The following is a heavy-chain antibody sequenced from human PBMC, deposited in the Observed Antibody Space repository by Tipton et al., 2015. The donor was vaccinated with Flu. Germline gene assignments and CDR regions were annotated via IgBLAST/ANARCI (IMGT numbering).Heavy chain of an antibody. CDR2: IYRGGTT. J-gene: IGHJ3*02. CDR1: GFTVSSKY. Sequence: SLRLSCAASGFTVSSKYMGWVRQAPGKGLQWVSVIYRGGTTYYADSVKGRFTISRDNSKNTLFLQMNSLRAEDTAIYYCAKEGVLGAFDIWGQGTMVTVSS. CDR3: AKEGVLGAFDI. D-gene: IGHD3-10*01. V-gene: IGHV3-53*01.